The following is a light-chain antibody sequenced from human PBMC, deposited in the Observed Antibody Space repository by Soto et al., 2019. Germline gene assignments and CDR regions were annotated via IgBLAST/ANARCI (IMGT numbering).Light chain of an antibody. CDR2: AAS. V-gene: IGKV1-16*01. J-gene: IGKJ5*01. CDR1: QGISTF. Sequence: DIQMTQSPSSLSASVGDTVTITCRASQGISTFVAWFQQKPGKDPKTLIYAASSLHSGVPSRFRGIGSGTDFTLTISSLQPEDFATYYCQHYDGYPQIFGQGTRLEIK. CDR3: QHYDGYPQI.